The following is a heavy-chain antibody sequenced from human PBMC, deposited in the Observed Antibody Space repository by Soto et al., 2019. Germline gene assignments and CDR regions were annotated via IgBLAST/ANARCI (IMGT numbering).Heavy chain of an antibody. V-gene: IGHV4-39*01. D-gene: IGHD5-12*01. J-gene: IGHJ4*02. CDR1: GGSISSSSYY. Sequence: QLQLQESGPGLVKPSETLSLTCTVSGGSISSSSYYWGWIRQPPGKGLEWIGSIYYSGSTYYNPSLKSRXXTXVXXSKHQCSLKLSSVTAADTAVYYCASRGYSGYDYGYWGQGTLVTVSS. CDR3: ASRGYSGYDYGY. CDR2: IYYSGST.